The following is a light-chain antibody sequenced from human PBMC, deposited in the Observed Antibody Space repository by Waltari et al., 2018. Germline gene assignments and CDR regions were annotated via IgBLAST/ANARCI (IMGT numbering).Light chain of an antibody. J-gene: IGLJ2*01. V-gene: IGLV1-40*01. CDR3: QSYDGSHVV. Sequence: QSVLTQPPSVSGAPGQRVTISCTGSSSNIGARDGVHWYQQLPGTAPRLLIYGNNTRPAGVPDRFSGSKSGISASLAITGLQAEDEADYYCQSYDGSHVVFGGGTKLTVL. CDR2: GNN. CDR1: SSNIGARDG.